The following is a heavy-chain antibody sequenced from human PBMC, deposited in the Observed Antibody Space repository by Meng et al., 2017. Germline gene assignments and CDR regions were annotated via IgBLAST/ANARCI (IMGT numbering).Heavy chain of an antibody. J-gene: IGHJ4*02. V-gene: IGHV3-23*01. CDR1: GVTFRKYA. Sequence: GESLKISCVVYGVTFRKYAMSWVRQAPGKGLEWVSTISSDGDGTHYADSVKGRFPISRDDSKSTVSLQMNSLRAEDTATYFCANDESSYDSSGPIEYWGQGTLVTVSS. CDR3: ANDESSYDSSGPIEY. D-gene: IGHD3-22*01. CDR2: ISSDGDGT.